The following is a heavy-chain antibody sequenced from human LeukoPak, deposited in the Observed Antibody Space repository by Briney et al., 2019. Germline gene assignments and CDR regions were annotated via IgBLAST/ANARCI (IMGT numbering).Heavy chain of an antibody. J-gene: IGHJ4*02. D-gene: IGHD3-10*01. V-gene: IGHV1-2*02. CDR3: ARVREYYGSGTAFDY. CDR2: INPNSGGT. Sequence: ASVKVSCKASGYTFTGYYMHWVRQAPGQGLEWMGWINPNSGGTNYAQKFQGRVTMTRDTSISTAYMELSRLRSDDTAVYYCARVREYYGSGTAFDYWGQGTLVTVSS. CDR1: GYTFTGYY.